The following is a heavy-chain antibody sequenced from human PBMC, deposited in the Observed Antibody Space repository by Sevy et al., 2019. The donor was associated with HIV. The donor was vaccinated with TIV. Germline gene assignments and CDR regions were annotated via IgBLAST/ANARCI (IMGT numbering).Heavy chain of an antibody. Sequence: ASVKVSCKASGGTFSSYAISWVRQAPGQGLEWMGGIIPIFGTANYAQKFQGTVTITADESTSTAYMELSSLRSEDTAVYYCARVGCSGGSCQGAKLYYYYYGMDVWGQGTTVTVSS. CDR1: GGTFSSYA. D-gene: IGHD2-15*01. CDR2: IIPIFGTA. CDR3: ARVGCSGGSCQGAKLYYYYYGMDV. V-gene: IGHV1-69*13. J-gene: IGHJ6*02.